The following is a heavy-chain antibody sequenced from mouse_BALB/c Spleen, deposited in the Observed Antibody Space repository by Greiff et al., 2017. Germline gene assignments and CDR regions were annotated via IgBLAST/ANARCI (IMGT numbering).Heavy chain of an antibody. D-gene: IGHD4-1*01. Sequence: QVHVKQPGAELVMPGASVKMSCKASGYTFTDYWMHWVKQRPGQGLEWVGAIDTSDSYTSYNQKFKGKATLTVDESSSTAYMQLSSLTSEDSAVYYCARVELTGKAMDYWGQGTSVTVSS. CDR2: IDTSDSYT. V-gene: IGHV1-69*01. CDR1: GYTFTDYW. J-gene: IGHJ4*01. CDR3: ARVELTGKAMDY.